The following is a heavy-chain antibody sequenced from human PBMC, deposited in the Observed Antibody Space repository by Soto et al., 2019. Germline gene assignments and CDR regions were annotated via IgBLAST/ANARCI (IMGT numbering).Heavy chain of an antibody. D-gene: IGHD6-19*01. V-gene: IGHV1-3*01. CDR3: ARALLAVAETTVGYLDY. J-gene: IGHJ4*02. Sequence: ASVKVSCKASGYTFTSYAMHWVRQAPGQRLEWMGWINAGNGNTKYSQKFQGRVTITRDTSASTAYMELSSLRSEDTAVYYCARALLAVAETTVGYLDYWGQGTLVTVSS. CDR1: GYTFTSYA. CDR2: INAGNGNT.